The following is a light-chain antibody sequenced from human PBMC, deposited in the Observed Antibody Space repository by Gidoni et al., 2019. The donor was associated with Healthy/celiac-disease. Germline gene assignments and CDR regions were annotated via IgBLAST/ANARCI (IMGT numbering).Light chain of an antibody. J-gene: IGKJ3*01. Sequence: EIVMTQSPATLSVSPGERATLSCRARQSVNSNFAGYQQKPGQAPRLLLYGASTRATGIPARFSGSGSGTEFPLTISSLQSEDFAVYFCQQYNNWPPGLFTFXPXTKVDIK. CDR2: GAS. V-gene: IGKV3-15*01. CDR3: QQYNNWPPGLFT. CDR1: QSVNSN.